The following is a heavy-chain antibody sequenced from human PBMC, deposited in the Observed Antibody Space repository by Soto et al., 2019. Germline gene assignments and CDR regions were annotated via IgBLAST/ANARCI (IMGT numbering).Heavy chain of an antibody. J-gene: IGHJ4*02. D-gene: IGHD4-4*01. V-gene: IGHV1-58*01. CDR1: GFTFTSSA. CDR3: AAGGMATVTTFDY. CDR2: IVVGSGNT. Sequence: VASVKVSCKASGFTFTSSAVQWVRQARGQRLEWIGWIVVGSGNTNYAQKFQERVTITRDMSTSTAYMELSSLRSEDTAVYYCAAGGMATVTTFDYWGQGTLVTVSS.